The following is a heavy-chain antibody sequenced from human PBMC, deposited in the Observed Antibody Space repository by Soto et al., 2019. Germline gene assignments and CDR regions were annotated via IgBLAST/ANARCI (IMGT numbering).Heavy chain of an antibody. CDR1: GYTFTSYG. CDR2: ISAYNGNT. CDR3: ARASYYGDYPFDY. Sequence: ASVKASFRSSGYTFTSYGISWVRQAPGQGLEWMGWISAYNGNTNYAQKLQGRVTMTTDTSTSTAYMELRSLRSDDTAVYYCARASYYGDYPFDYWGQGTLVTVSS. V-gene: IGHV1-18*01. J-gene: IGHJ4*02. D-gene: IGHD4-17*01.